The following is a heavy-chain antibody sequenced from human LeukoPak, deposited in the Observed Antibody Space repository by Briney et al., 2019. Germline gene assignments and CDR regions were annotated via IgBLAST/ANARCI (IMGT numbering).Heavy chain of an antibody. CDR3: ARASYGDYLYYFDY. J-gene: IGHJ4*02. CDR2: ISAYNGNT. Sequence: GASVKVSCKAPSYTFTSYGISWVRQAPGQGLEWMGWISAYNGNTNYAQKFQGRVTMTTDTSTTTAYMELRSLRSDDTAVYYCARASYGDYLYYFDYWGQGTLVTVSS. V-gene: IGHV1-18*01. CDR1: SYTFTSYG. D-gene: IGHD4-17*01.